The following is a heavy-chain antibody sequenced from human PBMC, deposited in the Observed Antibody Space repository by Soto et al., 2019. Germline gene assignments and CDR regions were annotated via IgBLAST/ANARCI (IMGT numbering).Heavy chain of an antibody. V-gene: IGHV3-23*01. CDR1: GFTFSSYA. Sequence: EVHLLESGGGLVQPGGSLRLSCAASGFTFSSYAMSWVRQAPGKGLEWVSIISGSGGSTYYADPVKGRITISRDNSKSTLYLQMNSLRAEDTAVYYCAKDLDCTNAVCPSGNWGQGTLVTVSS. J-gene: IGHJ4*02. D-gene: IGHD2-8*01. CDR2: ISGSGGST. CDR3: AKDLDCTNAVCPSGN.